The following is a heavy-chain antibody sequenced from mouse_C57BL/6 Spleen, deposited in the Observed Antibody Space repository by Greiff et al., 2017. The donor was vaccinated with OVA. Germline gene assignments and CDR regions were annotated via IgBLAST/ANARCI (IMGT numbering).Heavy chain of an antibody. CDR2: IYPGDGDT. D-gene: IGHD1-1*01. Sequence: VQLQQSGAELVKPGASVKISCKASGYAFRSYWMTWVKQRPGKGLEWIGKIYPGDGDTNYNGKLRGKATLPADTSSSTAYMQLSSLTSDDSAVYFCARAITTVGADYWGQGTTLTVSS. V-gene: IGHV1-80*01. J-gene: IGHJ2*01. CDR1: GYAFRSYW. CDR3: ARAITTVGADY.